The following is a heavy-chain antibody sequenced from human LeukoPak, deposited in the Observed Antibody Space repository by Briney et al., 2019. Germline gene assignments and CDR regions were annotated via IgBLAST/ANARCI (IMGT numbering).Heavy chain of an antibody. V-gene: IGHV3-7*03. CDR2: IKKDESEK. D-gene: IGHD1-26*01. CDR1: GFRFSDYW. J-gene: IGHJ6*02. CDR3: ARGHYQLEV. Sequence: PGGSLRLSCAASGFRFSDYWMSWVRQAPGKGLEWVAYIKKDESEKYFVDSVEGRFTISRDNAKKSLYLQMNSLRVEDTAVYYRARGHYQLEVWGQGTTVIVSS.